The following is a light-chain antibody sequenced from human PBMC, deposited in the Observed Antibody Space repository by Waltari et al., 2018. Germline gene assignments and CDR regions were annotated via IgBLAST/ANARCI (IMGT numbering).Light chain of an antibody. J-gene: IGLJ2*01. V-gene: IGLV2-8*01. Sequence: QSALTQPPSASGSPGQSVTISCTGTSSAVGGYNYVSWYQQHPRNAPKGMIFEVSKRPSGVPERFACSNSGNTASLAVSGLQAEDEADYFCSSDAGSDNPNVVFGGGTKLIVL. CDR3: SSDAGSDNPNVV. CDR2: EVS. CDR1: SSAVGGYNY.